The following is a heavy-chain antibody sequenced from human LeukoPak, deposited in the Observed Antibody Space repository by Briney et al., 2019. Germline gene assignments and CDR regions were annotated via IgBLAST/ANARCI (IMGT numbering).Heavy chain of an antibody. J-gene: IGHJ2*01. CDR3: ARTGRRGYFDF. D-gene: IGHD1-14*01. V-gene: IGHV4-59*01. Sequence: PSETLSLTCNVSGASISDYYWSWVRQCPEKGLEWIASLLYSGSTHYNPSLRSRVAISGDTSNNQFSLILTSVTTTDTAVYYCARTGRRGYFDFWGRGTLVTVSS. CDR1: GASISDYY. CDR2: LLYSGST.